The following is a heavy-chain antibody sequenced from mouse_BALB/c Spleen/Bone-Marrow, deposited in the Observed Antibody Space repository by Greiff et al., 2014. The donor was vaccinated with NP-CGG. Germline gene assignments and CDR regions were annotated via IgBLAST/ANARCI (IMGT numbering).Heavy chain of an antibody. CDR3: ARPYRYYFDY. Sequence: EVKVEESGGGLVQPGGSLKLSCAASGFTFSSYGMSWVRQTPDKRLELVATINSNGDSTYYPDSVKGRFTISRDNAKNTLYLQMSSLKSEDTAMYYCARPYRYYFDYWGQGTTLTVSS. V-gene: IGHV5-6-3*01. CDR2: INSNGDST. D-gene: IGHD2-14*01. CDR1: GFTFSSYG. J-gene: IGHJ2*01.